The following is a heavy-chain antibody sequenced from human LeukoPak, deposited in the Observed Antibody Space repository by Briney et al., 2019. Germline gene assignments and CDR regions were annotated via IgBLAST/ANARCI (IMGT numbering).Heavy chain of an antibody. CDR1: GGPISSNY. CDR3: ARTFDTSGYFYYYDN. J-gene: IGHJ4*02. V-gene: IGHV4-59*01. D-gene: IGHD3-22*01. CDR2: IHKNVGT. Sequence: SETLSLTCTISGGPISSNYWSWIRQPPGKGLEWIGYIHKNVGTNYNPSLKSRVTISLDTSKNQFSLKLSSVTAADTAVYYCARTFDTSGYFYYYDNWGQGTLVTVSS.